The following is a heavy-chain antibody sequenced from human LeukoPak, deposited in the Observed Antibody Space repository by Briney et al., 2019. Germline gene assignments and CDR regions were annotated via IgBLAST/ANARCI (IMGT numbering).Heavy chain of an antibody. CDR1: GFTFSSYG. D-gene: IGHD1-26*01. J-gene: IGHJ4*02. CDR3: ARGDTQSKYRQFDS. Sequence: GGSLRLSCAASGFTFSSYGMSWVRQAPGKGLEWVSAISGSGGSTYYADSVKGRFTISRDNAKNSLYLQMNSLRAEDTGVYYCARGDTQSKYRQFDSWGQGSLVIVPS. CDR2: ISGSGGST. V-gene: IGHV3-23*01.